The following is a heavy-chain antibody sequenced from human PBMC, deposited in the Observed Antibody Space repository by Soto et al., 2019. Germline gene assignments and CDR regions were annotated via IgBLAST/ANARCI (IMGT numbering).Heavy chain of an antibody. J-gene: IGHJ4*02. Sequence: QVQLVESGGGVVQPGRSLRLSCAASGFTFSSYAMHWVRQAPGKGLEWVAVISYDGSNKYYADSVKGRFTISRDNSKNTLYLQVNSLRAEDTAVYYCARDPYGDARGVDYWGQGTLVTVSS. V-gene: IGHV3-30-3*01. CDR1: GFTFSSYA. CDR3: ARDPYGDARGVDY. CDR2: ISYDGSNK. D-gene: IGHD4-17*01.